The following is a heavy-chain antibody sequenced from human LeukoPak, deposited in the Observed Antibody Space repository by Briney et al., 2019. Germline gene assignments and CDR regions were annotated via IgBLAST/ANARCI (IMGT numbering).Heavy chain of an antibody. D-gene: IGHD3-10*01. CDR1: GFTFSSYS. Sequence: GGSLRLSCAASGFTFSSYSMNWVRQAPGKGLEWVSSISSSSSSYIYYADSVKGRFTISRDNAKNSLYLQMNSLRAEDTAVYYCARVGFGGSSHDFDYWGQGTLVTVSS. CDR2: ISSSSSSYI. J-gene: IGHJ4*02. CDR3: ARVGFGGSSHDFDY. V-gene: IGHV3-21*01.